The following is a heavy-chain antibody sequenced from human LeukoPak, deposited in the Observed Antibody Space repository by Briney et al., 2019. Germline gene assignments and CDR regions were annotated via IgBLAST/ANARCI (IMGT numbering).Heavy chain of an antibody. V-gene: IGHV3-11*01. J-gene: IGHJ6*02. D-gene: IGHD6-13*01. CDR1: GFTFSDYY. CDR2: ISSSGSTI. CDR3: ARAMDRAAAGLYYYYGMDV. Sequence: GGSLRLSCAASGFTFSDYYMSWIRQAPGKGLEWVSYISSSGSTIYYADSVKGRFTISRDNAKNSLYLQMNSLRAEDTAVYYCARAMDRAAAGLYYYYGMDVWGQGTTVTVSS.